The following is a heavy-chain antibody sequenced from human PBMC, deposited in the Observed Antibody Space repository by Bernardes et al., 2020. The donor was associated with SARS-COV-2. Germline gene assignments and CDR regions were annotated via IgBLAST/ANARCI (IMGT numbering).Heavy chain of an antibody. CDR3: ARDKYQRMLFDVYYYGMDV. J-gene: IGHJ6*02. CDR1: GFTVSSNC. Sequence: GGSLRLSCAASGFTVSSNCMSWVRQAPGKGLEWVSVIYSGGSTYYADSVKGRFTISRDNSKNTLYLQMNSLRAEDTAVYYCARDKYQRMLFDVYYYGMDVWGQGTTVTVSS. V-gene: IGHV3-53*01. D-gene: IGHD2-2*01. CDR2: IYSGGST.